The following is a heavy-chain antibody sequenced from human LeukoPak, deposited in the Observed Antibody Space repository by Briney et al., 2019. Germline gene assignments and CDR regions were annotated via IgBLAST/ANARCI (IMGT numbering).Heavy chain of an antibody. CDR2: IYYSGST. J-gene: IGHJ4*02. Sequence: PSETLSLTCTVSGGYISSYYWSWIRQPPGKGLEWIGYIYYSGSTNYNPSLKSRVTISVDTSKNQFSLKLSSVTAADTAVYFCARQGLAATVNVYFDYWGQGTLVTVSS. CDR1: GGYISSYY. CDR3: ARQGLAATVNVYFDY. V-gene: IGHV4-59*08. D-gene: IGHD6-13*01.